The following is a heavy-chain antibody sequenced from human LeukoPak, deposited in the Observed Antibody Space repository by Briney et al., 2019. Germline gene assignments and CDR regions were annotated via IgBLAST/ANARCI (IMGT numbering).Heavy chain of an antibody. J-gene: IGHJ4*02. Sequence: GGSLRLSCAASGFTFSSYWMHWVRRAPGKGLMWVSRMNSDGSYTNYADSVKGRFTISRDNAKNSLYLQMNSLRAEDTAVYYCARVRYDGSGYYSIYDYWGQGTLVTVSS. CDR3: ARVRYDGSGYYSIYDY. V-gene: IGHV3-74*01. CDR1: GFTFSSYW. CDR2: MNSDGSYT. D-gene: IGHD3-22*01.